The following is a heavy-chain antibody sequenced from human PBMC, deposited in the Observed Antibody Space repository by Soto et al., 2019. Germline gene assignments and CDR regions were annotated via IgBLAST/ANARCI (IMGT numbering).Heavy chain of an antibody. CDR1: GGSITSGTYF. D-gene: IGHD6-13*01. CDR3: ARHKDSSTWWGGAFDI. Sequence: SETLSLTCTVSGGSITSGTYFWGWIRQAPGKGLEWIGSMYYNGDTYYNPSLKSRVTISVDTSKNQFSLKLNSVTAADTAVYYCARHKDSSTWWGGAFDIWGQGTMVTVSS. CDR2: MYYNGDT. J-gene: IGHJ3*02. V-gene: IGHV4-39*01.